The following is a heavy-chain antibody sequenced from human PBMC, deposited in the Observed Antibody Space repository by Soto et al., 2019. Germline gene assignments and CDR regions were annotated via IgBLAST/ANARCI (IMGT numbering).Heavy chain of an antibody. Sequence: EGQLVESGGGLVQPGGSLRLSCEGSGFTFSSYALSWVRLRPGRGLEWVAWISGSGTGTNSADSVKGRVTITRDNSKTTVYLQMSSLTVEDTAVYYCAQERTGSNHYYGMDVWGQGTAVTVSS. CDR2: ISGSGTGT. CDR1: GFTFSSYA. J-gene: IGHJ6*02. D-gene: IGHD1-26*01. CDR3: AQERTGSNHYYGMDV. V-gene: IGHV3-23*04.